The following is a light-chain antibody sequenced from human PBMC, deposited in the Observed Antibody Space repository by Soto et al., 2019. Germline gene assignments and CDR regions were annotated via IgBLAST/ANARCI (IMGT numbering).Light chain of an antibody. CDR1: SSDIGGYNY. CDR2: EVS. Sequence: QSALTQPASVSGSPGQSITISCTGTSSDIGGYNYVSWYQQHPGKAPKLMIYEVSNRPSGISKRFSGSNSSNTSSQTISGLQAEDEADYCRSSYTSSSPVVFGGGTKVTVL. V-gene: IGLV2-14*01. CDR3: SSYTSSSPVV. J-gene: IGLJ2*01.